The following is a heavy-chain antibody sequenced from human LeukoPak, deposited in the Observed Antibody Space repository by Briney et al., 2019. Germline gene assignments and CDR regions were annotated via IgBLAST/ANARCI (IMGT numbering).Heavy chain of an antibody. J-gene: IGHJ1*01. D-gene: IGHD3-22*01. V-gene: IGHV3-23*01. CDR3: AIMHGYYDGSGYWVQ. Sequence: PGGSLRLSCAASGFTFSSNAMSWVRQAPGKGLEWVSVISVSGSRAYYADFVKGRFTVSRDNSKNTVLLQMNSLRDEDTALYYCAIMHGYYDGSGYWVQWGQGTLVTVSS. CDR2: ISVSGSRA. CDR1: GFTFSSNA.